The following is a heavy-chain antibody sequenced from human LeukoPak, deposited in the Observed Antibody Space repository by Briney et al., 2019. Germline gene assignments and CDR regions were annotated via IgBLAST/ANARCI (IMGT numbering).Heavy chain of an antibody. CDR3: AGNKSAEAATCNPKLNWFRP. CDR2: VYYSGST. V-gene: IGHV4-39*01. J-gene: IGHJ5*02. Sequence: SETLSLTCTVSGGSISSSSYYWGWIRQPPGKGLEWIGSVYYSGSTYYNSSLKSRVTISVDTSKNQVSLKVNSVTAADTAVYFCAGNKSAEAATCNPKLNWFRPWGQGTLVHVP. CDR1: GGSISSSSYY. D-gene: IGHD6-13*01.